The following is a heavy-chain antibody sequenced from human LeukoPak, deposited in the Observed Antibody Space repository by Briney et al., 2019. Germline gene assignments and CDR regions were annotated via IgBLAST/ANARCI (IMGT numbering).Heavy chain of an antibody. Sequence: SEILSLTRTVSGGSISSNNYYWGWIRQPPGKGLEWIGSIYYSGSTYYNPSLKSRVTIFVDTSKNQFSLKLSSVTAADTAVYYCARHGSYYDSSGYYPFEDWGQGTLVTVSS. V-gene: IGHV4-39*01. D-gene: IGHD3-22*01. CDR2: IYYSGST. CDR1: GGSISSNNYY. CDR3: ARHGSYYDSSGYYPFED. J-gene: IGHJ4*02.